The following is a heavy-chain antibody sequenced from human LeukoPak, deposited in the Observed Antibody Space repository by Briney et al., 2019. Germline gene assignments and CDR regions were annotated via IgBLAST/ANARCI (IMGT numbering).Heavy chain of an antibody. CDR3: ARGRFSGSYYVYFQR. J-gene: IGHJ1*01. CDR1: GGSFSGYY. CDR2: INHSGST. D-gene: IGHD1-26*01. V-gene: IGHV4-34*01. Sequence: SETLSLTCAVYGGSFSGYYWSWIRQPPGKGLEWIGEINHSGSTNYNPSLKSRVTISVDTSKNQFSLKLSSVTAADTAVYYCARGRFSGSYYVYFQRWGQGTLVTVSS.